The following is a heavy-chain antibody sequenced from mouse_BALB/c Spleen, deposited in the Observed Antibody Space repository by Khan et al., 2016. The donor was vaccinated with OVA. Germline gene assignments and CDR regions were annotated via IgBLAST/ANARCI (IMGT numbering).Heavy chain of an antibody. Sequence: QIQLVQSGPELKKPGETVKISCKASGYTFTNDGMNWVKQAPGKGLKWMGWINTYTGEPTYADDFKGRFAFSLETSASTAYLQINNLTNEDTATYFCARPPYFSYVLVYWGQGTSVTVSS. V-gene: IGHV9-3-1*01. CDR1: GYTFTNDG. CDR2: INTYTGEP. J-gene: IGHJ4*01. D-gene: IGHD2-10*01. CDR3: ARPPYFSYVLVY.